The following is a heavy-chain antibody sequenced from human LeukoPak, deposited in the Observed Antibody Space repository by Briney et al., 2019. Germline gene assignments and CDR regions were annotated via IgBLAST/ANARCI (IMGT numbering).Heavy chain of an antibody. D-gene: IGHD4-11*01. Sequence: PSETLSLTCTVSGGSMSTYYWSWIRQPPGRGLEWIGHIYTSGSTNYNPSLKSRVTMSVDTSKNQFSLKLTPVTAADTAVYYCARLLRYSNYFDSWGQGTLVTVSS. V-gene: IGHV4-4*09. CDR3: ARLLRYSNYFDS. CDR2: IYTSGST. J-gene: IGHJ4*02. CDR1: GGSMSTYY.